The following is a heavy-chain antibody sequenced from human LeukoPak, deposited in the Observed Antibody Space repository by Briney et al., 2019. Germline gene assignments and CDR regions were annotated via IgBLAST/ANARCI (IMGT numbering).Heavy chain of an antibody. CDR1: GGSISSYY. V-gene: IGHV4-4*07. D-gene: IGHD5-18*01. J-gene: IGHJ4*02. CDR2: IYTSGST. CDR3: ARARRGYSYGQTPFDY. Sequence: SEPLTLTCTVSGGSISSYYWSWIRQPAGKGLEWIGRIYTSGSTNYNPSLKSRVTMSVDTSKNQFSLKLSSVTAADTAVYYCARARRGYSYGQTPFDYWGQGTLVTVSS.